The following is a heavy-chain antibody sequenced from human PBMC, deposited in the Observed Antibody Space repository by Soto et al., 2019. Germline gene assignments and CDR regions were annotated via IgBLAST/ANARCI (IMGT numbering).Heavy chain of an antibody. CDR2: IIPIFGTA. V-gene: IGHV1-69*13. CDR3: AHLNYYDSSGYYSGFDY. Sequence: GASVKGSCKASGGTFSSYAISWVRQAPGQGLEWMGGIIPIFGTANYAQKFQGRVTITADESTSTAYMELSSLRSEDTAVYYCAHLNYYDSSGYYSGFDYWGQGTLVTVSS. J-gene: IGHJ4*02. D-gene: IGHD3-22*01. CDR1: GGTFSSYA.